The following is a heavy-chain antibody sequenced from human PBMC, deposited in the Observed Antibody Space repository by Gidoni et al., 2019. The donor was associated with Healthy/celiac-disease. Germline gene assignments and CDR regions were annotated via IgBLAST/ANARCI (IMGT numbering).Heavy chain of an antibody. V-gene: IGHV3-7*01. J-gene: IGHJ4*02. Sequence: EVQLVESGGGLVQPGGSLRLSFAASGFTFSSYWMSWVRQAPGKGLEWVANIKQEGSEKDYVDAVKGRFTISRDNAKNSLYLQMNSMRAEDTAGYYCARVGGWDNDYWGQGTLVTVSS. CDR3: ARVGGWDNDY. D-gene: IGHD6-19*01. CDR2: IKQEGSEK. CDR1: GFTFSSYW.